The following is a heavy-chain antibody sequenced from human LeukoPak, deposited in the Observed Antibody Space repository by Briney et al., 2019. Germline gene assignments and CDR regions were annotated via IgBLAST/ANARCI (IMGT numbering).Heavy chain of an antibody. J-gene: IGHJ4*02. CDR1: GFTFSSFA. D-gene: IGHD3-22*01. CDR3: VRDDDRPDNGLDY. V-gene: IGHV3-23*01. CDR2: ISGSGGST. Sequence: GGSLRLSCAASGFTFSSFAMSWVRQAPGKGLEWVSAISGSGGSTYYADSVKGRFTISRDNSKNTLYLQMNSLRAEDTAVYYCVRDDDRPDNGLDYWGQGTLVTVSS.